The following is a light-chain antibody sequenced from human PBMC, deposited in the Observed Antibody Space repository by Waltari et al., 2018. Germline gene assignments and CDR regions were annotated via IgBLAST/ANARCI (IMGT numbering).Light chain of an antibody. CDR2: DVS. CDR1: SSDVGGYNY. Sequence: QSALTQPRSVSGSPGQSVTISCTGTSSDVGGYNYVSWYQPHPGKAPKLIIYDVSKRPSGVPYRCSGSKSGNTASLTISGLQAEDEADYYCCSYAGSYTFVVFGGGTKVTVL. CDR3: CSYAGSYTFVV. V-gene: IGLV2-11*01. J-gene: IGLJ2*01.